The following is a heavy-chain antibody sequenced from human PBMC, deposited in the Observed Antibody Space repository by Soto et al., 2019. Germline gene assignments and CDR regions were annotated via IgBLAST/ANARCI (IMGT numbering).Heavy chain of an antibody. J-gene: IGHJ5*02. V-gene: IGHV3-66*01. D-gene: IGHD2-15*01. Sequence: EVQLVESGGGLVQPGGSLRLSCAASGFTVSRNYMIWVRQAPGKGLEWVSVIYSGGSTYYADSVKGRFTISRDNSKNTLYFQMNSLRAEDTAVYYCARSGGTCWFDSWGEGTLVTVSS. CDR1: GFTVSRNY. CDR3: ARSGGTCWFDS. CDR2: IYSGGST.